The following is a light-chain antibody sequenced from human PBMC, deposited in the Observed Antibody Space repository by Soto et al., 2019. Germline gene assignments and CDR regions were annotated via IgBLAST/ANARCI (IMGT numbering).Light chain of an antibody. CDR2: GAS. Sequence: EIVLTQSPGTLPLSPGERATLSCRASQSVTSSYLAWYQQKPGQPPRLTIYGASSRANGIPDRFRGGGAWTDLTLPISRLEPEDFAVYYCQQYGSSPRITFGQGTRLEIK. CDR3: QQYGSSPRIT. V-gene: IGKV3-20*01. J-gene: IGKJ5*01. CDR1: QSVTSSY.